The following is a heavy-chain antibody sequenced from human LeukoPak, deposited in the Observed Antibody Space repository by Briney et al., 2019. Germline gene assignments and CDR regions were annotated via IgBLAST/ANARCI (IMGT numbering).Heavy chain of an antibody. CDR3: AIDKGSGSYFRPYYMDV. CDR2: IYYSGST. V-gene: IGHV4-59*13. J-gene: IGHJ6*03. D-gene: IGHD3-10*01. CDR1: GGSISSYY. Sequence: PSETLSLTCTVSGGSISSYYWSWIRQPPGKGLEGMGYIYYSGSTNYNPSPERRGTIPVDTSKTQSSLKLSSVTAADTAVYSCAIDKGSGSYFRPYYMDVWGKGTTVTVSS.